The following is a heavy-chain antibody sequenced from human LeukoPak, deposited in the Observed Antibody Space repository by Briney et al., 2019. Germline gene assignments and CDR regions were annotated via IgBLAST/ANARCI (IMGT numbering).Heavy chain of an antibody. CDR3: ARASVSCYNY. V-gene: IGHV5-51*01. J-gene: IGHJ4*02. CDR2: IYPGDSDT. Sequence: GESLKISCQGSGYSFTSYWIGWVRQMPGKGLEWMGIIYPGDSDTRYSPSFQGQVTISVDKSISTAYLQWNSLKASDTAMYYCARASVSCYNYWGQGTLVTVSS. CDR1: GYSFTSYW. D-gene: IGHD1-26*01.